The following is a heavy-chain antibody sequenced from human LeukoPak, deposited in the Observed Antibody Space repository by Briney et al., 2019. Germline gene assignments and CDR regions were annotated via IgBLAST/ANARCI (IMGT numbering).Heavy chain of an antibody. CDR2: INPNSGGT. J-gene: IGHJ6*03. D-gene: IGHD3-10*01. Sequence: ASVKVSCKASGYTFTGYYMHWVRQAPGQGLEWMGWINPNSGGTNYAQKFQGRVTMTRDTSISTAYMELSRLRSDDTAVYYCARGVYYGSGLYYYYYYMDVWGKGTTVTVSS. V-gene: IGHV1-2*02. CDR1: GYTFTGYY. CDR3: ARGVYYGSGLYYYYYYMDV.